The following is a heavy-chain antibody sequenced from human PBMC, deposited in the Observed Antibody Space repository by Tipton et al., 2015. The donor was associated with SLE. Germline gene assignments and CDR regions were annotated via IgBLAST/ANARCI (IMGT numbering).Heavy chain of an antibody. J-gene: IGHJ4*02. D-gene: IGHD2-21*02. CDR3: ARDLSCHCAFDS. V-gene: IGHV3-74*03. CDR1: GFIFSGHW. CDR2: INGDGSHT. Sequence: SLRLSCAASGFIFSGHWMHWVRQAPGKGLVWVSRINGDGSHTEYADSVQGRFTVSRDNAKNTLFLQMNSLRVEDMAVYYCARDLSCHCAFDSWGQGTLVTVSS.